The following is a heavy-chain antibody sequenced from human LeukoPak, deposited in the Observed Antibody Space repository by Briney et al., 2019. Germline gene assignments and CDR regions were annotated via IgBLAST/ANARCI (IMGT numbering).Heavy chain of an antibody. Sequence: SSETLSLTCAVSGGSISSSNWWSWVRQPPGKGLEWIGEIYHSGSTNYNPSLKSRVTISVDTSKNQFSLKLSSVTAADTAVYYCARSSHDFWSGYADGNWFDPWGQGTLVTVSS. J-gene: IGHJ5*02. D-gene: IGHD3-3*01. CDR2: IYHSGST. V-gene: IGHV4-4*02. CDR3: ARSSHDFWSGYADGNWFDP. CDR1: GGSISSSNW.